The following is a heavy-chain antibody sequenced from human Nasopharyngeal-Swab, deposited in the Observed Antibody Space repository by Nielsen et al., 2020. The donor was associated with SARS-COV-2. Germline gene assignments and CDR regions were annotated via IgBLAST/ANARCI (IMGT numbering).Heavy chain of an antibody. Sequence: SETLSLTCTVSGGSISSSSYYWGWIRQPPGKGLEWIGSISYSGSTYYNPSLKSRVTISVDTSKNQFSLKLSSVTASDTAVYYCASLRYRYYYYGMDVWGQGTTVTVSS. V-gene: IGHV4-39*01. CDR2: ISYSGST. CDR1: GGSISSSSYY. J-gene: IGHJ6*02. CDR3: ASLRYRYYYYGMDV. D-gene: IGHD1-14*01.